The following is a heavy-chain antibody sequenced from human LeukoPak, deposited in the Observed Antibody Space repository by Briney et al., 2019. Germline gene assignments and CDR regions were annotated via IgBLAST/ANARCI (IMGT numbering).Heavy chain of an antibody. D-gene: IGHD2-2*01. CDR3: ARARCSSTSCPLYYYYMDV. V-gene: IGHV4-39*07. Sequence: SETQSLTCTVSGGSISSSNYYWGWIRQPPGKGLEWIGSIYYSGSTYYSPSLKSRVTISVDTSKNQFSLKLSSVTAADTAVYYCARARCSSTSCPLYYYYMDVWGKGTTVTISS. CDR1: GGSISSSNYY. J-gene: IGHJ6*03. CDR2: IYYSGST.